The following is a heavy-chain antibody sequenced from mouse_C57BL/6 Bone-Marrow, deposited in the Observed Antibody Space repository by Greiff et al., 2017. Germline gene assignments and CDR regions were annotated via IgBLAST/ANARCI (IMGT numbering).Heavy chain of an antibody. CDR2: IHPNSGST. J-gene: IGHJ2*01. D-gene: IGHD1-1*01. CDR3: ARELLRSWYFDY. CDR1: GYTFTSYW. V-gene: IGHV1-64*01. Sequence: VQLQQPGAELVKPGASVKLSCKASGYTFTSYWMHWVKQRPGQGLEWIGRIHPNSGSTNYNEKFKSKATLTVDKSSSTAYMQLSSLTSEDSAVYYCARELLRSWYFDYWGQGTTLTVSS.